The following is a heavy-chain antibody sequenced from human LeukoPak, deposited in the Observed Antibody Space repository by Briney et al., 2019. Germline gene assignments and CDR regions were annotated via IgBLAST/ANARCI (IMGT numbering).Heavy chain of an antibody. J-gene: IGHJ2*01. V-gene: IGHV3-23*01. CDR3: ARAPSSSWYEGYFDL. D-gene: IGHD6-13*01. CDR2: ISGSGAST. Sequence: GGYLRRSCAASGFTFSSYAMSWVRQAPGNGLEWVSAISGSGASTYYADSVKGRFTISRDNSKNTLYVQMNSLRAEDPAVYYCARAPSSSWYEGYFDLWGRGTLVTVSS. CDR1: GFTFSSYA.